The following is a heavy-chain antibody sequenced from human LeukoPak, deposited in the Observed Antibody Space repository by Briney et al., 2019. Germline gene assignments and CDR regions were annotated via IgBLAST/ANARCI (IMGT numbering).Heavy chain of an antibody. CDR1: GGSISSGGYY. D-gene: IGHD3-3*01. CDR2: IYYSGST. CDR3: ARHGFLGVRYFIDY. V-gene: IGHV4-39*01. Sequence: PSETLSLTCTVSGGSISSGGYYWRWIRQHPGKGLEWIGYIYYSGSTYYNPSLNSRVTISVDTSKNRFSLKLSSVTAADTAVYYCARHGFLGVRYFIDYWGQGTLVTVSS. J-gene: IGHJ4*02.